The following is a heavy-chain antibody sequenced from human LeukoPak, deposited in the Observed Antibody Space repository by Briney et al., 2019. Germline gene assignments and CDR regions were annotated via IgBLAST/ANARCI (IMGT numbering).Heavy chain of an antibody. CDR1: GYTFTSYG. Sequence: ASVKVSCKASGYTFTSYGISWVRQAPGQGLEWMGWISAYNGNTNCAQKLQGRVTMTTDTSTSTAYMELRSLRSDDMAVYYCARVTVVVTASHAFDIWGQGTMVTVSS. D-gene: IGHD2-21*02. J-gene: IGHJ3*02. V-gene: IGHV1-18*03. CDR3: ARVTVVVTASHAFDI. CDR2: ISAYNGNT.